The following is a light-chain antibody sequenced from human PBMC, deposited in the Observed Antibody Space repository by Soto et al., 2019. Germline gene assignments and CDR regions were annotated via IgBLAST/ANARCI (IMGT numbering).Light chain of an antibody. V-gene: IGKV3-15*01. J-gene: IGKJ5*01. CDR3: QQLDSYLP. CDR2: GES. Sequence: EIVMTQSPATLSVSPGEGATLSCRASQSVSSKLAWYQQKPGQAPRLLIYGESTRATGIPARFSGSGSGTEFTLIISSLQSEDIATYYCQQLDSYLPFGQGTRLEIK. CDR1: QSVSSK.